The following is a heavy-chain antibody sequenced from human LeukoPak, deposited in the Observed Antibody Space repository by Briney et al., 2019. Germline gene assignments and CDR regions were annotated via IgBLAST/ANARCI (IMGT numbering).Heavy chain of an antibody. CDR1: GGSIRDYY. J-gene: IGHJ4*02. Sequence: SETLSLTCTVSGGSIRDYYWRWVRQPPGKGLEWIGYIYSSGTTNSNPSLKNRVTLSMATSKNQFSLKLTSVTAADTAVYYCTRVKHNIGWYGDHFDYWGQGTLVTVSS. D-gene: IGHD6-19*01. CDR3: TRVKHNIGWYGDHFDY. V-gene: IGHV4-59*08. CDR2: IYSSGTT.